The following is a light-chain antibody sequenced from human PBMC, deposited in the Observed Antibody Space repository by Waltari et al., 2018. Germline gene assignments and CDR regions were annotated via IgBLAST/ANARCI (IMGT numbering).Light chain of an antibody. Sequence: DIQMTQSPSTLSASVGDSVTITCRASQSISSWLAWYQQKPGKAPNLLIYKASTLESGVPSRFSGSGSGTEFTLTISSLQPDDFATYYCQHYDNYPITFGQGTRLEIK. CDR1: QSISSW. J-gene: IGKJ5*01. V-gene: IGKV1-5*03. CDR2: KAS. CDR3: QHYDNYPIT.